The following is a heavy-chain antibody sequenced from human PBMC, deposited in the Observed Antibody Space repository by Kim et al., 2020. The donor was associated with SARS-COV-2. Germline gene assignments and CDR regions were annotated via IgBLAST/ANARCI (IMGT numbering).Heavy chain of an antibody. D-gene: IGHD1-26*01. V-gene: IGHV1-18*04. J-gene: IGHJ4*02. CDR1: GYTFRSYS. CDR3: ARDAASRSGSVDY. Sequence: ASVKVSCKASGYTFRSYSINWVRQAPGQGLEWMGWISTYNGNTYYEQKVQDRVTMTTDTSTSTAYMELRSLRSDDTAVYYCARDAASRSGSVDYWGQGTLVTVYS. CDR2: ISTYNGNT.